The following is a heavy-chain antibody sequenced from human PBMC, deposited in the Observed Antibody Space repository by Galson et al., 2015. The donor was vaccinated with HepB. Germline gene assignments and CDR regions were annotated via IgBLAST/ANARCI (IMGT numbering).Heavy chain of an antibody. Sequence: SLRLSCAASGFTFSSYAMHWVRQAPGKGLEWVAVISYDGSNKYYADSVKGRFTISRDNSKNTLYLQVNSLRAEDTAVYYCARAAGRLFDYWGQGTLVTVSS. CDR3: ARAAGRLFDY. CDR1: GFTFSSYA. V-gene: IGHV3-30-3*01. J-gene: IGHJ4*02. CDR2: ISYDGSNK. D-gene: IGHD6-13*01.